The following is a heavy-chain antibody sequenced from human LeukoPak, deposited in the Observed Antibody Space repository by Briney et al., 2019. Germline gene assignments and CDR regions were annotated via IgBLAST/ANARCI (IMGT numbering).Heavy chain of an antibody. CDR2: VNPYNSFT. D-gene: IGHD2/OR15-2a*01. CDR1: GYTFISHG. V-gene: IGHV1-18*01. CDR3: ARVFYDARIFYYYLDV. Sequence: ASVKVSCKASGYTFISHGLSWVRQALGQGLEWMGWVNPYNSFTNYAQKFQGRVTMTTDPPTSTGYMELRDLRSDDTAFYYCARVFYDARIFYYYLDVWGQGTAVTIS. J-gene: IGHJ6*02.